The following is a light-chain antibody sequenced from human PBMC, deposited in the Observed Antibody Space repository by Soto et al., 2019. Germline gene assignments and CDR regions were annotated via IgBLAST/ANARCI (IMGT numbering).Light chain of an antibody. Sequence: IVITQSPDTLSVSPGERATLSCRAGQGVTTNFAWYQQKSGQSPRLLIYDVSIRATGVPARFSGTGSETDFTLTISGLQSEDSAVYFCQQYNNWPYSFGQGRRLEI. V-gene: IGKV3-15*01. CDR3: QQYNNWPYS. CDR1: QGVTTN. J-gene: IGKJ5*01. CDR2: DVS.